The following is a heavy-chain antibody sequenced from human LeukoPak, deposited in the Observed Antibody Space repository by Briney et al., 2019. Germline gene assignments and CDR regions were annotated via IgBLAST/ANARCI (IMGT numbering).Heavy chain of an antibody. D-gene: IGHD6-6*01. CDR1: GGTFSSYA. Sequence: SVKVSCKASGGTFSSYAISWVRQAPGQGLEWMGRIIPIFGAANYAQKFQGRVTITADESTSTAYMELSSLRSEDTAVYYCARASSSEENWFDPWGQGTLVTVSS. J-gene: IGHJ5*02. CDR2: IIPIFGAA. CDR3: ARASSSEENWFDP. V-gene: IGHV1-69*15.